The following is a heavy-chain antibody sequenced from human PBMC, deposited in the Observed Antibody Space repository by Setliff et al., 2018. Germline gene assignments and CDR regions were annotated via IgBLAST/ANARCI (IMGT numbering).Heavy chain of an antibody. D-gene: IGHD4-17*01. CDR2: INIGGGST. CDR1: GYTFSNFY. CDR3: VNARMVTTWGRAY. J-gene: IGHJ4*02. V-gene: IGHV1-46*01. Sequence: ASVKVSCKTSGYTFSNFYMYWVRQAPGQGLECMGIINIGGGSTSLPQKFQDRVAMTRDTSTSTVYIELNSLRADDTAVYFCVNARMVTTWGRAYWGQGTLVTVSS.